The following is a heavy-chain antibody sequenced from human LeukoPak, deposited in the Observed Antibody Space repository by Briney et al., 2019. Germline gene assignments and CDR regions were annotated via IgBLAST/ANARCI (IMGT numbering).Heavy chain of an antibody. J-gene: IGHJ4*02. V-gene: IGHV3-23*01. CDR3: AKGRPFSEYYYDSSGYFANPDY. D-gene: IGHD3-22*01. CDR1: GFTFSSYA. CDR2: ISGSGGGT. Sequence: GGSLRLSCAASGFTFSSYAMSWVRQAPGKGLEWVSAISGSGGGTYYADSVKGRFTISRDNSKNTLYLQMNSLRAEDTAVYYCAKGRPFSEYYYDSSGYFANPDYWGQGTLVTVSS.